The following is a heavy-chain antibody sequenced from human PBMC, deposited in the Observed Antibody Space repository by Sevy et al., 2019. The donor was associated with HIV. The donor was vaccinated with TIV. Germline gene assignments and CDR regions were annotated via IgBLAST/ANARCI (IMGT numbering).Heavy chain of an antibody. CDR2: ISYSGIP. D-gene: IGHD5-18*01. CDR3: AREVNRPEDSDAFDI. Sequence: SETLSLTCTVSGGSVYSDNYFWSWIRQPPGKGLEWIGYISYSGIPYYNPSLKSRVTLAVDTSGNQFSLKLSSVTAADTAVYFCAREVNRPEDSDAFDIWGQGTMVTVSS. V-gene: IGHV4-30-4*01. J-gene: IGHJ3*02. CDR1: GGSVYSDNYF.